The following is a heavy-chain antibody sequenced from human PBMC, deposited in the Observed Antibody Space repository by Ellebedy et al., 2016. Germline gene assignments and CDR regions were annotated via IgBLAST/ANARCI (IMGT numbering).Heavy chain of an antibody. D-gene: IGHD2-8*01. CDR2: ISPNSGYT. V-gene: IGHV3-11*06. CDR3: ARAYVSLSGVSFNRADAMDV. J-gene: IGHJ6*02. Sequence: GGSLRLSCAASGFIFSDYYMNWIRQAPGKGLEWVSYISPNSGYTNYVDSVKGRFTISRDNADNSLYPQMNSLRAEDTAIYYCARAYVSLSGVSFNRADAMDVWGQGTTVTVSS. CDR1: GFIFSDYY.